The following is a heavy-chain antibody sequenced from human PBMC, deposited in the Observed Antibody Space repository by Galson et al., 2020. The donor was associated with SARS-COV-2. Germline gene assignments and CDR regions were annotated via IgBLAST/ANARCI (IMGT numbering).Heavy chain of an antibody. CDR3: ARRGGSGYYSWFDP. D-gene: IGHD3-22*01. J-gene: IGHJ5*02. Sequence: SETLSLTCSVSGGSISSNIYYWGWIRQPPGKGLEWIGTIHYSGTSYYNPSLKSRVTISVDTSKNQLSLKLSSLTAADTAVYHCARRGGSGYYSWFDPWGQGTLVIVSS. CDR1: GGSISSNIYY. V-gene: IGHV4-39*01. CDR2: IHYSGTS.